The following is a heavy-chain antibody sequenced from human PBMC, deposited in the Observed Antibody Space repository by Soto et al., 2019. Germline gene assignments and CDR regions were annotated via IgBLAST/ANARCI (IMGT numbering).Heavy chain of an antibody. CDR1: GFTFSGFA. CDR3: VKGDVWTGRRA. CDR2: VTGRGTNT. Sequence: EVQLSESGGTSVQPGGSLRLSCVGSGFTFSGFAMSWVRQAPGKGLEWVSAVTGRGTNTYYAGSVQGRFTISRDNSKNSLYLPMTNWRAEDTAVYFCVKGDVWTGRRAGGQGTLSIVSS. V-gene: IGHV3-23*01. J-gene: IGHJ4*02. D-gene: IGHD3-3*01.